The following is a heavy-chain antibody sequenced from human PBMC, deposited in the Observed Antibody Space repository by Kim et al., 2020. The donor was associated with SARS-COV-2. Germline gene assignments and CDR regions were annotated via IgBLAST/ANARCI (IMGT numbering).Heavy chain of an antibody. D-gene: IGHD3-22*01. V-gene: IGHV3-15*01. CDR2: VKSKTDGETT. J-gene: IGHJ4*02. CDR1: GFTFSDAW. Sequence: GGSLRLSCAASGFTFSDAWMSWVRQAPGKGLEWVGRVKSKTDGETTDYAAPVKGRFSIYRDDSENTVYLQMNSLKTEDTAVYYCAKDHLPYYGISFYYFVYWGQGTLVTVSS. CDR3: AKDHLPYYGISFYYFVY.